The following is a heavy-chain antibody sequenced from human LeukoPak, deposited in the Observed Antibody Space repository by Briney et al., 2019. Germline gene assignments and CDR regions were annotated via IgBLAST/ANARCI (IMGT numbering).Heavy chain of an antibody. Sequence: ASVKVSCKASGYTFTSYYMHWVRQAPGQGLEWMGIINPSGGSTSYAQKFQGRVTITTDESTSTAYMELSSLRSEDTAVYYCARGQVRGYSTQEGNQQDYYYYYMDVWGKGTTVTVSS. J-gene: IGHJ6*03. CDR3: ARGQVRGYSTQEGNQQDYYYYYMDV. D-gene: IGHD5-18*01. CDR1: GYTFTSYY. V-gene: IGHV1-46*01. CDR2: INPSGGST.